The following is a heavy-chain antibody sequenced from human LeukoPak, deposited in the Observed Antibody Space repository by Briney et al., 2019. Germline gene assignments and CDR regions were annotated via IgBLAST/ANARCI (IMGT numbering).Heavy chain of an antibody. D-gene: IGHD3-3*01. V-gene: IGHV1-24*01. CDR3: ATFTIFGVVIRPFDY. CDR2: FDPEDGET. Sequence: GASVKVSCKASGYTFTGYYMHWVRQAPGKGLEWMGGFDPEDGETIYAQKFQGRVTMTEDTSTDTAYMELSSLRSEDTAVYYCATFTIFGVVIRPFDYWGQGTLVTVSS. CDR1: GYTFTGYY. J-gene: IGHJ4*02.